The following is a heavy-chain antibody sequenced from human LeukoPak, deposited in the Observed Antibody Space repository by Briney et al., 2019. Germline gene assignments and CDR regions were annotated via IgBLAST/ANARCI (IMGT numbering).Heavy chain of an antibody. J-gene: IGHJ4*02. CDR3: ATGHQWLGSYYFDY. D-gene: IGHD6-19*01. Sequence: SETLSLTCTVSGGSISSSSYYWGWIRQPPGRGLEWIGSIYYSGSTYYNPSLKSRVTISVDTSKNQFSLKLSSVTAADTAVYYCATGHQWLGSYYFDYWGQGTLVTVSS. CDR2: IYYSGST. CDR1: GGSISSSSYY. V-gene: IGHV4-39*07.